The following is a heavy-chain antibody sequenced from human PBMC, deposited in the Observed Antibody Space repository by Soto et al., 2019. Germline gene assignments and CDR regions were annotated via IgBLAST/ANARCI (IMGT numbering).Heavy chain of an antibody. J-gene: IGHJ4*02. V-gene: IGHV3-21*01. CDR1: GFTFSTYT. CDR3: VRATVGYTKVTFDH. CDR2: IRSNSTYR. D-gene: IGHD1-26*01. Sequence: PGGSLRLSCGASGFTFSTYTLAWVRQAPGKGLEWVSSIRSNSTYRFYADSVKGRFIISRDNAKLSLYLQMNRLRAEDTAVYYCVRATVGYTKVTFDHWGQGTLVTVSS.